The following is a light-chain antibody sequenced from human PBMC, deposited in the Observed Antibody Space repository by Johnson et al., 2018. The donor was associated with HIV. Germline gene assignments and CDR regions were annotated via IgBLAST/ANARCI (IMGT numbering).Light chain of an antibody. V-gene: IGLV1-51*01. J-gene: IGLJ1*01. CDR3: GTWDSSLSAV. CDR2: DDI. CDR1: GSNIGDNY. Sequence: QSVLTQPPSVSAAPGQKVTISCSGIGSNIGDNYVSWYQHLPGTAPRLLIYDDIKRPSGIPDRFSGSKSGTSATLCITGLQTGDEADYYCGTWDSSLSAVFGTGTKVTVL.